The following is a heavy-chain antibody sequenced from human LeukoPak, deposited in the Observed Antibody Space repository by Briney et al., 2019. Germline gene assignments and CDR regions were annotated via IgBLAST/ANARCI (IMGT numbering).Heavy chain of an antibody. J-gene: IGHJ6*03. Sequence: GGSLRLSCAASGFTFSSYSMNWVRQAPGKGLEWVSSISSSSSYIYYADSVKGRFTISRDNAKNSLYLQMNSLRAEDTAVYYCARDPYGDYSSAYYYYMDVWGKGTTVTVSS. D-gene: IGHD4-17*01. CDR3: ARDPYGDYSSAYYYYMDV. CDR2: ISSSSSYI. CDR1: GFTFSSYS. V-gene: IGHV3-21*01.